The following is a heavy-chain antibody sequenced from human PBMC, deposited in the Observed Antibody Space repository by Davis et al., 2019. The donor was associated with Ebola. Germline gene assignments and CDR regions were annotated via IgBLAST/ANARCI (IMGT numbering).Heavy chain of an antibody. D-gene: IGHD3-10*01. V-gene: IGHV1-46*01. CDR1: GYTFTDYL. Sequence: ASVKVSCKASGYTFTDYLMHWVRQAPGQGLEWMGLINPSIGNTSLAQKFQGRVTLTRDTSTCTVHMDLSSLKSEDTAIYYCASGEFVDFWGQGTLVTVSS. CDR2: INPSIGNT. CDR3: ASGEFVDF. J-gene: IGHJ4*02.